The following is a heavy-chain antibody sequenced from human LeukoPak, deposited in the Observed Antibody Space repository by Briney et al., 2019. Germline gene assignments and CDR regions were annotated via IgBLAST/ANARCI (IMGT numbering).Heavy chain of an antibody. Sequence: GESLKISCKGSGYTFTSYWIGWVRQMPGKGLERMGIIYPGDSDTRYSPSFQGQVTISADKSISTAYLQWSSLKASDSALYYCARRYCSTTRCYFHFDYWGQGTLVTVSS. CDR3: ARRYCSTTRCYFHFDY. CDR2: IYPGDSDT. J-gene: IGHJ4*02. V-gene: IGHV5-51*01. D-gene: IGHD2-2*01. CDR1: GYTFTSYW.